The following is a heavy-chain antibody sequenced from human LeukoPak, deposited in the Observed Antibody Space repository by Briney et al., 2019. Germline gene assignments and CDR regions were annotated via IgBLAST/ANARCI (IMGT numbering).Heavy chain of an antibody. V-gene: IGHV3-7*01. J-gene: IGHJ4*02. CDR1: RFTFSNYW. CDR2: INQDASKK. CDR3: AKWGPYCVGDYCPALDS. D-gene: IGHD2-21*02. Sequence: GGSLRLSCVASRFTFSNYWMSCVRQAPGKGLEWVANINQDASKKPYADSMKGRFTISRDNAKESLYLQLNSLRAEDTAVYYCAKWGPYCVGDYCPALDSWGPGTLVTVSS.